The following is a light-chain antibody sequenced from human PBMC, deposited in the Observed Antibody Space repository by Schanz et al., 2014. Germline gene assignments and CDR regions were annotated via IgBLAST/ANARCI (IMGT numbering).Light chain of an antibody. J-gene: IGKJ1*01. CDR1: QSVGRY. V-gene: IGKV3-11*01. CDR3: QQYHDWWT. CDR2: DAS. Sequence: EIVLTQSPATLSLSPGERATLSCRASQSVGRYLAWYQQKPGQAPRLLISDASDRATGIPARFSGSGSGTDFTLTISSLEPEDFAVYYCQQYHDWWTFGQGTKVEIK.